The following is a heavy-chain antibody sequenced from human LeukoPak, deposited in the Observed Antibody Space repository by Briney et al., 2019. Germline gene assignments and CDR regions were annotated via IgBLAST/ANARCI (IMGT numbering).Heavy chain of an antibody. D-gene: IGHD5-18*01. J-gene: IGHJ5*02. CDR2: INPNSGGT. V-gene: IGHV1-2*02. Sequence: ASVKVSCKASGYTFTGYYMHWVRQAPGQGLEWMGWINPNSGGTNYAQKLQGRVTMTTDTSTSTAYMELRSLRSDDTAVYYCARNRVDSYGPKFNWFDPWGQGTLVTVSS. CDR1: GYTFTGYY. CDR3: ARNRVDSYGPKFNWFDP.